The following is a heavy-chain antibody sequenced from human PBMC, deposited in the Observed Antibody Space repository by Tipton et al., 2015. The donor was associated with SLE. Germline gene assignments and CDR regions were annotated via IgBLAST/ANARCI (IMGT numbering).Heavy chain of an antibody. Sequence: TLSLTCTVSGGSISVYFWNWIRQSPGKGLEWIGYVYLNGRTNYNSSLESRITISEDTSKNQFSLRLTSVTAADTATYYCARGATVTRFDYWGQGALVTVSS. V-gene: IGHV4-59*01. CDR2: VYLNGRT. J-gene: IGHJ4*02. CDR3: ARGATVTRFDY. CDR1: GGSISVYF. D-gene: IGHD4-17*01.